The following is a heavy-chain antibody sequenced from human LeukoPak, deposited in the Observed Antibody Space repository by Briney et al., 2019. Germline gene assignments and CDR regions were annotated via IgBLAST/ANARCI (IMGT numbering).Heavy chain of an antibody. CDR3: ASRSQPAYYYGMDV. D-gene: IGHD1-14*01. J-gene: IGHJ6*02. CDR1: GFTFSSYS. Sequence: PGGSLRLSCAASGFTFSSYSMNWVRQAPGKGLEWVSYISSRGTTIFYADSVKGRFTISRDNAKNSLYLQMNSLRAEDTAVYYCASRSQPAYYYGMDVWGQGTTVTVSS. CDR2: ISSRGTTI. V-gene: IGHV3-48*04.